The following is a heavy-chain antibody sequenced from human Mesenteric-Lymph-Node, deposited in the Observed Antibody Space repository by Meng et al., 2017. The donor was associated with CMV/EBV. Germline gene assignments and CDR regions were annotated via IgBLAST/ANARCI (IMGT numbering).Heavy chain of an antibody. V-gene: IGHV1-2*02. J-gene: IGHJ4*02. CDR2: INSNSGDT. D-gene: IGHD4-23*01. Sequence: ASVKVSCKASGYTFTYRYLHWVRQAPGQGLEWMGWINSNSGDTNYAQRFQGRVTMTRDTSINTAYMDLSRLTSDDTAVYYCAREALRWPPIGKDYWGQGTLVTVSS. CDR1: GYTFTYRY. CDR3: AREALRWPPIGKDY.